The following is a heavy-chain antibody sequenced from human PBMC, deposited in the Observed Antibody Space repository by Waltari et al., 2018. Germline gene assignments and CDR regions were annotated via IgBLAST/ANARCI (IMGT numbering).Heavy chain of an antibody. Sequence: EVQLVESGGGLVQPGGSLRLSCTVCGSTFGDYVWGWVSQAPGKGLEWVGFIRSKAYGGTTEYAASVKGRFTISRDDSKSIAYLQMNSLKTEDTAVYYCTRDQEVQGVIRLPYYYYGMDVWGQGTTVTVSS. CDR1: GSTFGDYV. V-gene: IGHV3-49*04. CDR3: TRDQEVQGVIRLPYYYYGMDV. CDR2: IRSKAYGGTT. D-gene: IGHD3-10*01. J-gene: IGHJ6*02.